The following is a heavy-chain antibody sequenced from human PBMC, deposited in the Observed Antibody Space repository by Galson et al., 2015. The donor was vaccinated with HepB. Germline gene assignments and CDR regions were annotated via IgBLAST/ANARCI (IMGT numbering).Heavy chain of an antibody. CDR1: GFTFNSYA. CDR3: ARGTPEDRSNWYQPMTVTWFDP. Sequence: SLRLSCAASGFTFNSYAMHWVRQAPGKGLEWVAVISYDGGNKYYADSVKGRFTISRDNSKNTLFLQVSSLRGEDTAVYYCARGTPEDRSNWYQPMTVTWFDPWGQGTRVTVSS. D-gene: IGHD6-13*01. V-gene: IGHV3-30*04. J-gene: IGHJ5*02. CDR2: ISYDGGNK.